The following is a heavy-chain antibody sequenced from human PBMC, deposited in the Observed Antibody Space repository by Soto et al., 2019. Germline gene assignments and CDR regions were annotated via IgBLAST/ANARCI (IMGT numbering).Heavy chain of an antibody. CDR1: GFDFKTYG. D-gene: IGHD1-20*01. CDR3: VRTACVINNCSYRGVR. Sequence: QGQLVESGGGVVQPERSLRLSCVASGFDFKTYGMHWVRQAPGKGLEWVAVIGFDGTNIHYSDSVRGRFSISRDNSENTVSLQMNSLRVEDTALYYCVRTACVINNCSYRGVRWGQGTLVTV. V-gene: IGHV3-33*01. J-gene: IGHJ4*02. CDR2: IGFDGTNI.